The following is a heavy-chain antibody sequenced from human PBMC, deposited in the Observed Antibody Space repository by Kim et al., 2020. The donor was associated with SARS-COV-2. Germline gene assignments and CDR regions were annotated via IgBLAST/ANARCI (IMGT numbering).Heavy chain of an antibody. J-gene: IGHJ6*02. Sequence: GRFTVSRDNAKRPLYLQMNSLRAEDTAVYYCARDRITIFGVVIAGYGMDVWGQGTTVTVSS. CDR3: ARDRITIFGVVIAGYGMDV. V-gene: IGHV3-11*05. D-gene: IGHD3-3*01.